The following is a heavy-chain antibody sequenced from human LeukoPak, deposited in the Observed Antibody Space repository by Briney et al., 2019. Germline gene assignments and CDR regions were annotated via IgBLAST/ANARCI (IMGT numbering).Heavy chain of an antibody. D-gene: IGHD3-3*01. V-gene: IGHV1-18*01. CDR1: GYTFTSYG. J-gene: IGHJ5*02. CDR3: ARDNYDFWSGYYIFGARTNNWFDP. CDR2: ISAYNGNT. Sequence: ASVKVSCKASGYTFTSYGISWVRQAPGQGLEWMGWISAYNGNTNYAQKLQGRVTMTTDTSTSTAYMELRSLRSDDTAVYYCARDNYDFWSGYYIFGARTNNWFDPWGQGTLVTVSS.